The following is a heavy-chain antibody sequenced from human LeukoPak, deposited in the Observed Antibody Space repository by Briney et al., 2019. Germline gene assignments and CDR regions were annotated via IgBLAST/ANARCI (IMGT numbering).Heavy chain of an antibody. D-gene: IGHD4/OR15-4a*01. CDR3: AKDLTTLPDY. CDR2: IRYDGSNK. Sequence: GGSLRLSCAASGFTFSSYGMHWVRQAPGKGLEWVAFIRYDGSNKYYADSVKGRFTISRDNSRNTLYLQMNSLRAEDTAVYYCAKDLTTLPDYWGQGTLVTVSS. V-gene: IGHV3-30*02. J-gene: IGHJ4*02. CDR1: GFTFSSYG.